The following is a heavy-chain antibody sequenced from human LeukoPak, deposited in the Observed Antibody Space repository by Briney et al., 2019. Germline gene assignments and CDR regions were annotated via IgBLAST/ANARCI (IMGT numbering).Heavy chain of an antibody. D-gene: IGHD1-26*01. CDR3: ALSGSYPDAFDI. Sequence: ASVKVSCKASGGTFSSYAISWVRQAPGQGLEWMGGIVPIFGTANYAQKFQGRVTITADESTSTAYMGLSSLRSEDTAVYYCALSGSYPDAFDIWGQGTMVTVSS. CDR2: IVPIFGTA. CDR1: GGTFSSYA. V-gene: IGHV1-69*13. J-gene: IGHJ3*02.